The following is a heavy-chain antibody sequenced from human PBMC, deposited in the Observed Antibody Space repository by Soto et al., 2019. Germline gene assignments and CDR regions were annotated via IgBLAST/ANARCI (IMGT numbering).Heavy chain of an antibody. CDR3: AKDGPYYYGSGSYYGVDY. Sequence: EVQLVESGGDLVQPGGSLRLSCAASGFTFSSYAMHWVRQAPGEKMEYVSAISPDGGGTYYENSVKGRFIISRDNSKNTLYLQMGSVRAGDTAVYYCAKDGPYYYGSGSYYGVDYWGQGTLVTVSS. D-gene: IGHD3-10*01. V-gene: IGHV3-64*01. J-gene: IGHJ4*02. CDR1: GFTFSSYA. CDR2: ISPDGGGT.